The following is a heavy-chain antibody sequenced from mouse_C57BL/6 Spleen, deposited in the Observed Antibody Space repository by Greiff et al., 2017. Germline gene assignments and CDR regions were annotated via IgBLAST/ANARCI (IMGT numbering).Heavy chain of an antibody. CDR1: GYTFTSYW. J-gene: IGHJ2*01. V-gene: IGHV1-52*01. D-gene: IGHD2-9*01. CDR2: IDPSDSET. CDR3: ARGATYYGYDADY. Sequence: QVQLQQPGAELVRPGSSVKLSCKASGYTFTSYWMHWVKQRPIQGLEWIGNIDPSDSETHYNQKFKDKATLTVDKSSSTAYMQLSSLTSEDSAVYDCARGATYYGYDADYWGQGTTLTVSS.